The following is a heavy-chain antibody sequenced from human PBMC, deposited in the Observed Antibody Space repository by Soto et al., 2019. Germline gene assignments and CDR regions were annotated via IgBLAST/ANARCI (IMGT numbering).Heavy chain of an antibody. Sequence: GGSLRLSCAASGFTFSSYSMDWVRQAPGKXLEWVSSISSSSSYIYYADSVKGRFTISRDNAKNSLYLQMNSLRAEDTAVYYCAREGYYDSNGYYYVRFFDYWGQGTLVTVSS. CDR3: AREGYYDSNGYYYVRFFDY. CDR1: GFTFSSYS. D-gene: IGHD3-22*01. V-gene: IGHV3-21*01. J-gene: IGHJ4*02. CDR2: ISSSSSYI.